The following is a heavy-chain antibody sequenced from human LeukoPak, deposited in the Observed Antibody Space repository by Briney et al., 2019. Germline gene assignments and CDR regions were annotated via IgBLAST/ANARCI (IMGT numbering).Heavy chain of an antibody. CDR1: GFTFSSYW. Sequence: PGGSLRLSCAASGFTFSSYWMSWVRQAPGKGLEGVAHIKQDGSEKYYVDSVKGRFTISRDNAKNSLYLQMNSLRAEDTAVYYCARVGDVYYFDYWGQGTLVTVSS. J-gene: IGHJ4*02. CDR2: IKQDGSEK. CDR3: ARVGDVYYFDY. D-gene: IGHD4-17*01. V-gene: IGHV3-7*01.